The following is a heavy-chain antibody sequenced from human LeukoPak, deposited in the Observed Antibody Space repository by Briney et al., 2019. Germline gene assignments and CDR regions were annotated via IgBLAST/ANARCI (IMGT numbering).Heavy chain of an antibody. Sequence: ASVKVSCKASGYTFANYDTNWVRQASGQGLEWMGWMNPHSGNTGYAQNFQGRVTMTRNTSISTAYMELRSLRSEDTAVYYCARLSSHYGDYKVDPWGQGTLVTVSS. V-gene: IGHV1-8*01. CDR1: GYTFANYD. J-gene: IGHJ5*02. D-gene: IGHD4-17*01. CDR3: ARLSSHYGDYKVDP. CDR2: MNPHSGNT.